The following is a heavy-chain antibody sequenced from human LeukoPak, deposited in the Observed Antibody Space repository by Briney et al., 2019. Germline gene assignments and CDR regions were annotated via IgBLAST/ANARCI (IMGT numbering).Heavy chain of an antibody. CDR2: IKQDGSEK. J-gene: IGHJ6*03. CDR1: GFTFSSYW. V-gene: IGHV3-7*01. D-gene: IGHD1-14*01. Sequence: GGSLRLSCAASGFTFSSYWMTWVRQAPGKGLEWVANIKQDGSEKYYVDSVKGRFTISRDNAKNSLYLQMNSLRAEDTAVYYCARAASRYGYNHYYYYMDVWGKGTTVTISS. CDR3: ARAASRYGYNHYYYYMDV.